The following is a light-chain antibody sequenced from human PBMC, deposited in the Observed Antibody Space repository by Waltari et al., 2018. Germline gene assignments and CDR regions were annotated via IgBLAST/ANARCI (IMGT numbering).Light chain of an antibody. CDR2: QDT. J-gene: IGLJ3*02. V-gene: IGLV3-1*01. CDR3: QALGTGAWV. Sequence: WYQQKPGQSPLLVIYQDTKRPSGIPERFSGCKSGNAATLTVSGTQAMDEADYYCQALGTGAWVFGGGTKLTVL.